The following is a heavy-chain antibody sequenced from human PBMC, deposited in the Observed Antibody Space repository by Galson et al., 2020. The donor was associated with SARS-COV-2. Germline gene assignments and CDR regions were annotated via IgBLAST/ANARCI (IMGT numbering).Heavy chain of an antibody. CDR1: GGSISGTSYY. J-gene: IGHJ4*02. CDR3: AAGPVAGSGE. D-gene: IGHD6-19*01. V-gene: IGHV4-61*02. CDR2: IHSSGST. Sequence: SETLSLTCAVSGGSISGTSYYCSWIRQPAGKGLEWIGRIHSSGSTNYNPSLKSRVTISIDTSKNQFSLRLSSVTAADTARYYCAAGPVAGSGEWGQGTLVTVSS.